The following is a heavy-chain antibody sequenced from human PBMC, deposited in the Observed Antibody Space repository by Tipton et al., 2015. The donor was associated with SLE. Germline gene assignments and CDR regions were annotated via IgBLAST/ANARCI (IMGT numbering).Heavy chain of an antibody. CDR3: ASRDFYCSGGSCYSSYYYSGMDV. CDR2: IIPIFGTA. Sequence: QLVQSGAEVKKPGASVKVSCKASGGTFSSYAISWVRQAPGQGLEWMGGIIPIFGTANYAQKFQGRVTITADESTSTAYMELSSLRSDDTAVYYCASRDFYCSGGSCYSSYYYSGMDVWGQGTTVPVSS. J-gene: IGHJ6*02. CDR1: GGTFSSYA. D-gene: IGHD2-15*01. V-gene: IGHV1-69*13.